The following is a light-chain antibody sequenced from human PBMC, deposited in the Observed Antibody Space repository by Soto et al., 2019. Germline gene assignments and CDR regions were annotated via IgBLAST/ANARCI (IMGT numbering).Light chain of an antibody. CDR3: QQYGSSPRT. CDR1: QSVSSN. CDR2: GAS. Sequence: IVLTQSPGTLSLSPGERATLSCRASQSVSSNLAWYQQKPGQAPRLLIYGASTRATGIPARFSGSGSGADFTLTISRLEPEDFAVYYCQQYGSSPRTFGQGTKVDIK. V-gene: IGKV3-20*01. J-gene: IGKJ1*01.